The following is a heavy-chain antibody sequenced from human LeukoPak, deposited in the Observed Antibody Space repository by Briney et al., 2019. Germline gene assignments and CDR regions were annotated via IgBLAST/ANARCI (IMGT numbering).Heavy chain of an antibody. J-gene: IGHJ4*02. Sequence: ASVKVSCKASGYTFTGYDINWVRQAPGQGLEWMGWISPNNGNTNYAQKFQGRVTMTRDTSTSTAYMELRSLRSDDTAVYYCARLDYYGSGSYYNVGNDYWGQGTLVTVSS. CDR3: ARLDYYGSGSYYNVGNDY. D-gene: IGHD3-10*01. CDR2: ISPNNGNT. V-gene: IGHV1-18*01. CDR1: GYTFTGYD.